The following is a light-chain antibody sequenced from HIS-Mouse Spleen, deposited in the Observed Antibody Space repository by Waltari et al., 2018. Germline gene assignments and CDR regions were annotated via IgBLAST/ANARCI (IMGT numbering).Light chain of an antibody. V-gene: IGLV3-10*01. CDR3: YSTDSSGNHRV. J-gene: IGLJ2*01. CDR1: ALPKKY. CDR2: EDS. Sequence: SYELTQPPSVSVSHGQTARITCSGDALPKKYADWYQQKSGPAPVLVIYEDSKRPSGIPERFSGSSSGTMATLTISGAQVEDEADYYCYSTDSSGNHRVFGGGTKLTVL.